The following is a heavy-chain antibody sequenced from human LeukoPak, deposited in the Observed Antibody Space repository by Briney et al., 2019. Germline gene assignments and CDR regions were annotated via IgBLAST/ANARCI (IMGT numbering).Heavy chain of an antibody. J-gene: IGHJ4*02. D-gene: IGHD2-15*01. V-gene: IGHV3-15*01. CDR1: GFTFSDAW. Sequence: GGSLRLSCVGSGFTFSDAWMSWVRQAPGKGLEWVGRIKSKSDGGTIDYAAPVKGRFTISRDDSRNTLYLQMNSLKTEDTAVYYCTTRRQDGWWGQGTLVTVSS. CDR3: TTRRQDGW. CDR2: IKSKSDGGTI.